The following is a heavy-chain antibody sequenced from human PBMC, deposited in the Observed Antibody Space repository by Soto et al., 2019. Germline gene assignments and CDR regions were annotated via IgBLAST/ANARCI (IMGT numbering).Heavy chain of an antibody. CDR1: GGSVYSNSAA. CDR3: TRESGDAFHI. J-gene: IGHJ3*02. CDR2: TYYRSKWYN. Sequence: SQTLSLTGTLSGGSVYSNSAACMWIRQCPSRGLEWLGRTYYRSKWYNDYAVSVKSRITINPDTSKNQFSLQLNSVTPEDTAVYYSTRESGDAFHISGPGTIVTVS. V-gene: IGHV6-1*01.